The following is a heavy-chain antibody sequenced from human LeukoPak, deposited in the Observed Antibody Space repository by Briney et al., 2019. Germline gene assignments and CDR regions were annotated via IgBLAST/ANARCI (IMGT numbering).Heavy chain of an antibody. Sequence: GGSLRLSCVASGFTFSRYWMHWVRQGPGKGLVWVSRINSDGRSSSYADSVKGRFTISRDNAKNTLYLQMNSLRVEDTAVYYCTREYDWKYVPFAFDVWGQGAMVTVSS. J-gene: IGHJ3*01. CDR3: TREYDWKYVPFAFDV. CDR2: INSDGRSS. CDR1: GFTFSRYW. D-gene: IGHD1-7*01. V-gene: IGHV3-74*01.